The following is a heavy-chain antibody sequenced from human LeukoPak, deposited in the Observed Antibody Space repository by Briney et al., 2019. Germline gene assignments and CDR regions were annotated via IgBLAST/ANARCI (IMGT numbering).Heavy chain of an antibody. CDR2: ISWNSGSI. D-gene: IGHD5-18*01. CDR3: AKDSIGDTAMVNGWFDP. V-gene: IGHV3-9*01. CDR1: GFTFDDYA. Sequence: SGGSLRLSCAASGFTFDDYAMHWVRQAPGKGLEWVSGISWNSGSIGYADSVKGRFTISRDNAKNSLYLQMNSLRAEDTALYYCAKDSIGDTAMVNGWFDPWGQGTLVNVSS. J-gene: IGHJ5*02.